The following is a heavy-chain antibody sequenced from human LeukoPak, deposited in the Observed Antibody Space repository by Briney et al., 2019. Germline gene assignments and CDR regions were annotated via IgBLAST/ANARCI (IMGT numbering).Heavy chain of an antibody. CDR3: ARRAYFDSSGYSPTSGYFDL. Sequence: SETLSLTCTVSGGSIFSYYWNWIRQSPGKGLEWLGYIYSNGSTNYSPSLRSRGTISIATSKNQFSLRLASVTAADTAIYYCARRAYFDSSGYSPTSGYFDLWGRGTLVTVS. D-gene: IGHD3-22*01. V-gene: IGHV4-4*08. CDR1: GGSIFSYY. J-gene: IGHJ2*01. CDR2: IYSNGST.